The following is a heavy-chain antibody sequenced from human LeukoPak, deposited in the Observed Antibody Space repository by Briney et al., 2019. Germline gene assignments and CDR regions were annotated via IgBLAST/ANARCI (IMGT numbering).Heavy chain of an antibody. Sequence: SGGSLRLSCAASGFTFSKYGMNWLRQAPGKALEGMAIIWYDGSNKYFAESVMGRFTISKDNSRNTVYLQMNSLRIEDTAVYHCARAGIDNALDYWGQGTQVTVSS. D-gene: IGHD2-2*01. CDR1: GFTFSKYG. CDR3: ARAGIDNALDY. CDR2: IWYDGSNK. V-gene: IGHV3-33*01. J-gene: IGHJ4*02.